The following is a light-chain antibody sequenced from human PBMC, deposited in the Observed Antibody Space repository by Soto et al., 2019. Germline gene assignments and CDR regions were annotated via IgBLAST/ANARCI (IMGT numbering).Light chain of an antibody. V-gene: IGKV3-20*01. CDR2: GAS. CDR3: HHGT. Sequence: EIVLTQSPGTLSLSPGERATLSCRASQSVSSSYLAWYQQKPGQAPRLLIYGASSRATGIPDRFSGSGSGTDFTLTISRLEPEDFSVYYCHHGTFGPGTKVDIK. CDR1: QSVSSSY. J-gene: IGKJ3*01.